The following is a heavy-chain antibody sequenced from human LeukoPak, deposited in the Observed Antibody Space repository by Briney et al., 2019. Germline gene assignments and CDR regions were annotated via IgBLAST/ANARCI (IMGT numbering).Heavy chain of an antibody. Sequence: ASVKVSCKASGYTFSGYYMHWVRQAPGQGLEWMGWINPNSGGTNYAQKFQGRVTMTRDTSISTAYMELSRLRSDDTAVYYCASNLRSGYSYGLPGYWGQGTLVTVSS. J-gene: IGHJ4*02. CDR1: GYTFSGYY. CDR2: INPNSGGT. D-gene: IGHD5-18*01. V-gene: IGHV1-2*02. CDR3: ASNLRSGYSYGLPGY.